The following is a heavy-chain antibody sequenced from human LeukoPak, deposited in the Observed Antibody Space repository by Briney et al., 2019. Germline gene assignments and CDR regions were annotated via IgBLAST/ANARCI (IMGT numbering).Heavy chain of an antibody. D-gene: IGHD3-10*01. CDR2: INHSGST. CDR3: ARWTRITMVRGVIHGMDV. V-gene: IGHV4-34*01. Sequence: PSETLSLTCAVYGGSFSGYYWSWIRQSPGKGLEWIGEINHSGSTNYNPSLKSRVTISVDTSKNQFSLKLSSVTAADTAVYYCARWTRITMVRGVIHGMDVWGQGTTVTVSS. J-gene: IGHJ6*02. CDR1: GGSFSGYY.